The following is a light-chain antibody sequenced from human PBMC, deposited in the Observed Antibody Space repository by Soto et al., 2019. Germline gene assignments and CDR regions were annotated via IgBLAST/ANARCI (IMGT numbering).Light chain of an antibody. Sequence: EIVLTQSPATLSLSPGERATLSCRASQSVSSYLAWYQQEPGQAPRLLIYDASNRATGIPARFSGSGSGTYFTLTISRLEHEDFAVYYCQQRSNWLFTFGPGTKVDIK. J-gene: IGKJ3*01. V-gene: IGKV3-11*01. CDR3: QQRSNWLFT. CDR2: DAS. CDR1: QSVSSY.